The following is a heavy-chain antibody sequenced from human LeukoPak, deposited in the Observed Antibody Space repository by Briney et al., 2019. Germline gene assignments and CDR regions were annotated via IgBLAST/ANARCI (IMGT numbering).Heavy chain of an antibody. D-gene: IGHD3-22*01. CDR3: AKSNGYGLIDI. CDR1: GGSISSHY. Sequence: SETLSLTCTVSGGSISSHYWGWIRQPPGKGLEWIGNMYYRVRTYYNPSLKSRVTISIDTSKNLFSLRVNSVTAADTAVYYCAKSNGYGLIDIWGQGTMVTVSS. J-gene: IGHJ3*02. V-gene: IGHV4-39*07. CDR2: MYYRVRT.